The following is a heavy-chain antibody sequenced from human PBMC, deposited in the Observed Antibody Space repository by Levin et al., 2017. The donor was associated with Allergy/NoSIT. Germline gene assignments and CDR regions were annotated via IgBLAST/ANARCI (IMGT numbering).Heavy chain of an antibody. CDR3: ARGGGTSSVPDALDI. CDR1: GYIFSTYG. D-gene: IGHD2-15*01. J-gene: IGHJ3*02. V-gene: IGHV1-18*01. Sequence: GESLKISCWASGYIFSTYGISWVRQVPGQGLEWMGWIRTHNGYTYLAEKFQGKVTMTTDTSTRSVYMDMTRLRSDDTAVYYCARGGGTSSVPDALDIWGQGTMVTVSS. CDR2: IRTHNGYT.